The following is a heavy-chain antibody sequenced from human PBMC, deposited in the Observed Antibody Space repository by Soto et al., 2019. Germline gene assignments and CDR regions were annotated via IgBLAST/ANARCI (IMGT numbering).Heavy chain of an antibody. J-gene: IGHJ4*02. Sequence: QVQLVQSGAEVKKPGASVKVSCKASGYTFTNSDINWMRQAPGQGLEWMGWMNPDSGHAAYAQKLHGRVTLTTSISTSPVYLEIRSLGSEDPAVYYCSRRPHCSGGICYYGLDNWGQGTLVTVSS. CDR1: GYTFTNSD. D-gene: IGHD2-15*01. CDR2: MNPDSGHA. V-gene: IGHV1-8*01. CDR3: SRRPHCSGGICYYGLDN.